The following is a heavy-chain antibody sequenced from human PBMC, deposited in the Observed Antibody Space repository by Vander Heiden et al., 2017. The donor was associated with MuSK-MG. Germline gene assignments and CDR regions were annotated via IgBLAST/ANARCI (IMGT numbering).Heavy chain of an antibody. Sequence: EVQLVESGGGVVRPGGSLRLACAASGFTFDDYGMSVVRQAPGKGLEWVSGINWNGGSTGYADSVKGRFTISRDNAKNSLYLQMNSLRAEDTALYYCARDAWLDRGGTDFDYWVQGTLVTVSS. CDR1: GFTFDDYG. CDR2: INWNGGST. D-gene: IGHD6-19*01. V-gene: IGHV3-20*04. CDR3: ARDAWLDRGGTDFDY. J-gene: IGHJ4*02.